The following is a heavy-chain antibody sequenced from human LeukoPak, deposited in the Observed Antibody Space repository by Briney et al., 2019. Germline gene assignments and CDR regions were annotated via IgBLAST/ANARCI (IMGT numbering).Heavy chain of an antibody. CDR1: GFTFSSYW. CDR2: IKQDGSER. D-gene: IGHD3-10*01. J-gene: IGHJ6*02. Sequence: GGSLRLSCAASGFTFSSYWMSWVRQAPGKGLEWVANIKQDGSERYYVDSVKGRFTISRDNAKNSLYLQMNSLRAEDTAVYYCARESGSSYTMVFYYYYGMDVWGQGTTVTVSS. CDR3: ARESGSSYTMVFYYYYGMDV. V-gene: IGHV3-7*01.